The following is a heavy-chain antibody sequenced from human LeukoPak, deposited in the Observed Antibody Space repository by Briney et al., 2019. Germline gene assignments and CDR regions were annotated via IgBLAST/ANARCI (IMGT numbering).Heavy chain of an antibody. V-gene: IGHV3-7*01. J-gene: IGHJ4*02. Sequence: GRSLTLSCAVSGFTFNRNWMSWVRQPPGKGLEWDANIKKDGSEKYYVDSVKGRFTISRDNAKNSLYLQMNSLRAEDTAVYYCARVEASGYDYGAFDYWGQGTLVTVSS. D-gene: IGHD5-12*01. CDR1: GFTFNRNW. CDR2: IKKDGSEK. CDR3: ARVEASGYDYGAFDY.